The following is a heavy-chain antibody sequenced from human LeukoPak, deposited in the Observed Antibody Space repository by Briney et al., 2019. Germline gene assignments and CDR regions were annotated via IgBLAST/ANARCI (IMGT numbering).Heavy chain of an antibody. J-gene: IGHJ4*02. Sequence: SETLSLTCTVSGGSISSYYWSWIRQPPGKGLEWLGYVYYSGTTTYNPSVKSRITISLDKSKNQVSLQLTFVTSADTAVYYCATLGSFDYWGQGTLVTVSS. CDR3: ATLGSFDY. CDR2: VYYSGTT. D-gene: IGHD2/OR15-2a*01. CDR1: GGSISSYY. V-gene: IGHV4-59*01.